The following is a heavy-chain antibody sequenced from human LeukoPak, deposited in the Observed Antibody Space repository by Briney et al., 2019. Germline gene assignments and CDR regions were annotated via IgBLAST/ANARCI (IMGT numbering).Heavy chain of an antibody. V-gene: IGHV1-24*01. CDR2: FDPEDGET. D-gene: IGHD3-16*01. Sequence: ASVKVSCKVSGYTLTELSMHWVRQAPGKGLEWMGGFDPEDGETIYAQKFQGRVTMTRDTSTSTVYMELSSLRSEDTAVYYCARVFAASGVWWFDPWGQGTLVTVSS. CDR1: GYTLTELS. CDR3: ARVFAASGVWWFDP. J-gene: IGHJ5*02.